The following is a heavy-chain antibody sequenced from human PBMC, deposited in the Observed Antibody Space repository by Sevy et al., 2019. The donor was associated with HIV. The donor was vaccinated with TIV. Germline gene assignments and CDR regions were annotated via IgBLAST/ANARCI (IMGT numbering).Heavy chain of an antibody. CDR1: EFTFDDYA. CDR3: AKDRVGYCSSTSCLYDAFDI. J-gene: IGHJ3*02. V-gene: IGHV3-9*01. CDR2: ISWNSGSI. Sequence: GGSLRLSCAASEFTFDDYAMHWVRQAPGKGLEWVSGISWNSGSIGYADSVKGRFTISRDNAKNSLYLQMNSLRAEDTALYYCAKDRVGYCSSTSCLYDAFDIWGQGTMVTVSS. D-gene: IGHD2-2*01.